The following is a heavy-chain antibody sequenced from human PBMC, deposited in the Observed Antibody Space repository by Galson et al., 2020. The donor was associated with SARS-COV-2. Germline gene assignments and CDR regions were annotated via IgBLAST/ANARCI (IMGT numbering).Heavy chain of an antibody. V-gene: IGHV3-30*18. Sequence: GESLKISCAASGFTVYTHGMHWVRQAPGKGLEWVAAISDDGTNKYYADSVKGRFTISRDNSKNTLYLQMNSLRAEDTAVYYCAKAVSRWDLLYTFEMWGQGTLVTVSS. CDR2: ISDDGTNK. CDR3: AKAVSRWDLLYTFEM. J-gene: IGHJ3*02. CDR1: GFTVYTHG. D-gene: IGHD1-26*01.